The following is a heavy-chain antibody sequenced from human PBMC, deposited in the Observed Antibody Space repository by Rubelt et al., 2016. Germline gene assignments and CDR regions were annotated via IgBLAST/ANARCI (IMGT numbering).Heavy chain of an antibody. CDR2: IFSNDEK. CDR3: ARIQLWFFDY. CDR1: GGSISSSSYY. Sequence: QESGPGLVKPSETLSLTCTVSGGSISSSSYYWGWIRQPPGKALEWLAHIFSNDEKSYSTSLKSRLTSSKDTSKSQVVLTMTNMDPVDTATYYCARIQLWFFDYWGQGTLVTVSS. D-gene: IGHD5-18*01. J-gene: IGHJ4*02. V-gene: IGHV2-26*01.